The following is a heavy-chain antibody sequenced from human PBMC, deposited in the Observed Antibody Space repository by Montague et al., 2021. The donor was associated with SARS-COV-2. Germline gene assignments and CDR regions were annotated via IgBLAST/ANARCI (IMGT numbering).Heavy chain of an antibody. CDR1: GFTFSRYA. D-gene: IGHD2-21*01. CDR2: IRFGGGNI. J-gene: IGHJ4*02. V-gene: IGHV3-23*01. CDR3: ARDWSSGDSGIDY. Sequence: SLRLSCAASGFTFSRYAMSLFRQAPGMGLEWVSSIRFGGGNIYYADSVKGRFTIPRDDSKNTVYLQMNNLRAEDTAVYSCARDWSSGDSGIDYWGRGTLVTVSS.